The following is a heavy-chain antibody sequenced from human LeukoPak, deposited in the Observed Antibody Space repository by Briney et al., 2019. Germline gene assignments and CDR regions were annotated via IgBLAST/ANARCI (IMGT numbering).Heavy chain of an antibody. CDR1: VGSISSYY. V-gene: IGHV4-59*01. D-gene: IGHD2-21*02. CDR3: ARLRDSDDAFDI. J-gene: IGHJ3*02. Sequence: SETLSLTCTVSVGSISSYYWSWIRQPPGKGLVGIGYIYYSGSTNYNPSLKSRVTISVDTSKNQFSLKLSSVTAADTAVYYCARLRDSDDAFDIWGQGTMVTVSS. CDR2: IYYSGST.